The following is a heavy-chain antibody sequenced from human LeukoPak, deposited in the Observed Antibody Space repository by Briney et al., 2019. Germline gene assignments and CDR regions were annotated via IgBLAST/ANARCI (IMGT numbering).Heavy chain of an antibody. V-gene: IGHV4-59*08. D-gene: IGHD5-18*01. CDR1: GGSISSYY. CDR3: ARRGYSYGFNWFDP. Sequence: SETLSLTCTVPGGSISSYYWSWIRQPPGKGLEWIGYIYYSGSTNYNPSLKSRVTISVDTSKNQFSLKLSSVTAADTAVYYCARRGYSYGFNWFDPWGQGTLVTVSS. J-gene: IGHJ5*02. CDR2: IYYSGST.